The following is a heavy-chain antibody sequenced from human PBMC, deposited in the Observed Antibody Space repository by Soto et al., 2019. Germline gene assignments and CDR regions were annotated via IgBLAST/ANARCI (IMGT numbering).Heavy chain of an antibody. Sequence: SETLSLTCTVSGGSISSGGYYWSWIRQFPGKGLEWIGYIFYLATTYYNPSLKSRLAISVDRSKNQFTLQLTSVTVEDTAVYYCATSYGNDWYTYWGQGTQVTVSS. CDR1: GGSISSGGYY. J-gene: IGHJ4*02. V-gene: IGHV4-61*08. CDR2: IFYLATT. CDR3: ATSYGNDWYTY. D-gene: IGHD3-9*01.